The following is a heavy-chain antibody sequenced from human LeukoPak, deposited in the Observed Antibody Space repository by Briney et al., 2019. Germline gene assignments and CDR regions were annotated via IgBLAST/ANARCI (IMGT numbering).Heavy chain of an antibody. Sequence: SETLSLTCTVSGGSISSYYWSWIRQPPGKGLEWIGYIYYSGSTNYNPSLKSRVTISVDTSKNQFSLKLSSVTAADTAVYYCARDRVGATESYYYYYMDVWGNGTTVTVSS. CDR3: ARDRVGATESYYYYYMDV. D-gene: IGHD1-26*01. V-gene: IGHV4-59*01. J-gene: IGHJ6*03. CDR1: GGSISSYY. CDR2: IYYSGST.